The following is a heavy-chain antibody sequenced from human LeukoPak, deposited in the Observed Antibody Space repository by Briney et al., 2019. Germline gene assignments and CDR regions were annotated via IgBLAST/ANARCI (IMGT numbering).Heavy chain of an antibody. CDR1: RLSFSSNG. J-gene: IGHJ6*02. CDR3: ERACSSGGSCYGLDV. CDR2: IWYDGSNK. D-gene: IGHD2-15*01. V-gene: IGHV3-33*01. Sequence: GGSLRLSCAAARLSFSSNGMHLVRQAPGKGLEWVAVIWYDGSNKYYADSVKGRFTISRDNSKNTLYVQMNSLRAEDTAVYYCERACSSGGSCYGLDVWGQGTTVTVSS.